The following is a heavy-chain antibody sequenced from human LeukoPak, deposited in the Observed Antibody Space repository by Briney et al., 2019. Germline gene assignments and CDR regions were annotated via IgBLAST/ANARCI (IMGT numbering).Heavy chain of an antibody. CDR2: ITFSSSHI. J-gene: IGHJ4*02. CDR1: GFTFSGYV. V-gene: IGHV3-21*01. CDR3: AKVGRQEFDY. Sequence: GGSLRLSCAASGFTFSGYVMTWVRQAPGKGLECVSSITFSSSHIYYADSVKGRFTISRDNSKNTLYLQMNSLRAEDTAVFYCAKVGRQEFDYWGQGTLVTVSS.